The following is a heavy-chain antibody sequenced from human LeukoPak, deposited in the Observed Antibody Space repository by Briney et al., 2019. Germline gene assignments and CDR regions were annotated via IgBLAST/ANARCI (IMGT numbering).Heavy chain of an antibody. Sequence: ASVKVSCKVSGYTLTELSMHWVRQAPGKGLEWMGGFDPEDGETIYAQKFQGRVTMTEDTSTDTAYMELSSLRSEDTAVYYCARVYDFWSGYGTKNWFDPWGQGTLVTVS. CDR1: GYTLTELS. CDR2: FDPEDGET. V-gene: IGHV1-24*01. J-gene: IGHJ5*02. D-gene: IGHD3-3*01. CDR3: ARVYDFWSGYGTKNWFDP.